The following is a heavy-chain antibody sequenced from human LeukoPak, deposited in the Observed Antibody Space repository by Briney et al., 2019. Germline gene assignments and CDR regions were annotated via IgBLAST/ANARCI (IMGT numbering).Heavy chain of an antibody. CDR2: INHSGST. J-gene: IGHJ4*02. V-gene: IGHV4-34*01. CDR3: ARQVGLGTVAAPGRFDY. D-gene: IGHD4-23*01. CDR1: GGSFSGYY. Sequence: SETLSLTCAVYGGSFSGYYWSWIRQPPGKGLEWIGEINHSGSTNYNPSLKSRVTISVDTSKNQFSLKLNSVTAADTAVYYCARQVGLGTVAAPGRFDYWGQGTLVTVSS.